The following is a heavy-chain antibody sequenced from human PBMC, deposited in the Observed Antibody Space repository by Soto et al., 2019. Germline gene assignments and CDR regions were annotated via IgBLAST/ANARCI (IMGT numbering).Heavy chain of an antibody. CDR2: IYYSGST. V-gene: IGHV4-59*01. Sequence: SETLSLTCTVSGGSISGYYWSWIRQPPGKGLEWIGYIYYSGSTNYNPSLKSRVTISVDTSKNQFSLKLSSVTAADTAVYYCARDPIGYDSSGFYSWGQGTMVTVSS. J-gene: IGHJ4*02. CDR3: ARDPIGYDSSGFYS. CDR1: GGSISGYY. D-gene: IGHD3-22*01.